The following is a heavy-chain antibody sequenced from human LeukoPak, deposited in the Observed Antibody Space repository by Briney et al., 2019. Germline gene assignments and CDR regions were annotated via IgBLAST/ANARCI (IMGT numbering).Heavy chain of an antibody. D-gene: IGHD3-22*01. CDR1: GGSISSYY. J-gene: IGHJ4*02. CDR3: ATLYYYDSSANYYFDY. V-gene: IGHV4-4*07. CDR2: IYTSGST. Sequence: SETLSLTCTVSGGSISSYYWSWIRQPAGKGLEWIGRIYTSGSTNYNPSLKSRVTMSVDTSKNQFSLKLSSVTAADTAVYYCATLYYYDSSANYYFDYWGQGTLVTVSS.